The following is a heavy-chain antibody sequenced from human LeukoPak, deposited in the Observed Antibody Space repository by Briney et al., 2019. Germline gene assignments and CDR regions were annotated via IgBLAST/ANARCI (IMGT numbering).Heavy chain of an antibody. J-gene: IGHJ6*03. CDR2: LTGSGGNT. CDR1: GFTFSSYA. CDR3: ARSPPAYYYMDV. V-gene: IGHV3-23*01. Sequence: GGSLRLSCAASGFTFSSYAMSWVRQAPGKGLEWVSGLTGSGGNTYYADSVKGRFTISRDNSKNTLYLQMNSLRAEDTAVYYCARSPPAYYYMDVWGKGTTVTVSS.